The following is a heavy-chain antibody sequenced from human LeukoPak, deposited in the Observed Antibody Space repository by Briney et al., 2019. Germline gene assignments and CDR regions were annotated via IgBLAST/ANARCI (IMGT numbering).Heavy chain of an antibody. D-gene: IGHD2-2*03. CDR3: ARVLDDYGDY. CDR1: GGSISSGSYY. V-gene: IGHV4-61*02. Sequence: SETLSLTCTVSGGSISSGSYYWSWIRQPAGKGPEWIGRISTSGRTNYNPSLKSRVTISVDTSKNQFSLKMSSVTAADTAVYYCARVLDDYGDYWGQGTLVTVSS. CDR2: ISTSGRT. J-gene: IGHJ4*02.